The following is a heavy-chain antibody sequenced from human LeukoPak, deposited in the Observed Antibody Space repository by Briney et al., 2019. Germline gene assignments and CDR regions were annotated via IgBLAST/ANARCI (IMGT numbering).Heavy chain of an antibody. J-gene: IGHJ4*02. CDR2: ISYDGSNK. V-gene: IGHV3-30*18. D-gene: IGHD6-19*01. Sequence: PGGSLRLSCAASGFTFSSYGMHWVRQAPGKGLEWVAVISYDGSNKYYADSVKGRFTISRDNSKNTLYLQMNSLRAEDTAVYYCAKDQSGAVAGIFDYWGQGTLVTVSS. CDR1: GFTFSSYG. CDR3: AKDQSGAVAGIFDY.